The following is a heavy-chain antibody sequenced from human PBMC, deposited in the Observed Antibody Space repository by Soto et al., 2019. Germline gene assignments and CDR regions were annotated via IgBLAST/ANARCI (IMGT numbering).Heavy chain of an antibody. CDR1: GYSFTSYW. J-gene: IGHJ4*02. Sequence: GESLKISCKGSGYSFTSYWIGWVRQMPGKGLEWMGIIYPGDSDTRYSPSFQGQVTISADKSISTAYLQWSSLKASDTAMYYCARRSDDYGEDFGIYFDYWVQGTLVTVAS. CDR2: IYPGDSDT. D-gene: IGHD4-17*01. CDR3: ARRSDDYGEDFGIYFDY. V-gene: IGHV5-51*01.